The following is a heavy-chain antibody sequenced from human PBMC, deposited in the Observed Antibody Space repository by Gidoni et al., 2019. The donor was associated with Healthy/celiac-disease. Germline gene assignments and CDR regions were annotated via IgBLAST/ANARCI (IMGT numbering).Heavy chain of an antibody. Sequence: QITLKESGPTLVKPTQTLTLTCTFSGFSFSTTGVAVGWIRQPPGKALEWLALTYWDDDKRYSPSLRSRLTITRDTSKNQVVLTMTNMDPVDTATYYCAKRGGSGSHGSYYFDYWGQGTLVTVSS. CDR2: TYWDDDK. J-gene: IGHJ4*02. CDR3: AKRGGSGSHGSYYFDY. V-gene: IGHV2-5*02. D-gene: IGHD3-10*01. CDR1: GFSFSTTGVA.